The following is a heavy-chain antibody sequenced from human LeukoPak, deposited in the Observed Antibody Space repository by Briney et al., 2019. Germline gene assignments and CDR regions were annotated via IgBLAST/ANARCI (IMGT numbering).Heavy chain of an antibody. D-gene: IGHD6-6*01. CDR2: IRSKAYGETS. J-gene: IGHJ4*02. V-gene: IGHV3-49*05. CDR1: GFTFDDHA. Sequence: KSGGSLRLSCTGSGFTFDDHAMSWFRQAPGKGLEWVGFIRSKAYGETSEYAASVKGRFTISRGDSKSVAYLQMNSLKTEDTAVYYCTRFLSSSSQYYFDYWGQGTLVTVSS. CDR3: TRFLSSSSQYYFDY.